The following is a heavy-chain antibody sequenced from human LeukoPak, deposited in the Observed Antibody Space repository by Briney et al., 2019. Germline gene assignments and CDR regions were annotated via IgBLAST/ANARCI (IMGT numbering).Heavy chain of an antibody. CDR2: IYYSGST. J-gene: IGHJ4*02. D-gene: IGHD1-26*01. CDR3: ARGEALPYFDY. V-gene: IGHV4-31*03. CDR1: GGSISSGGYY. Sequence: PSETLSLTCTVSGGSISSGGYYWSWIRQHPGKGLEWIGYIYYSGSTYYNPSLKSRVTISVDTSKNQFSLKLSSVTAADTAVYYCARGEALPYFDYWGQGTLDTVSS.